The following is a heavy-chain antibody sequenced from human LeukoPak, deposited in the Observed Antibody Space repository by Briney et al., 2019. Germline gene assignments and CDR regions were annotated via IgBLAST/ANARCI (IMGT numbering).Heavy chain of an antibody. D-gene: IGHD3-16*01. CDR3: ARAEYDGAFDI. CDR1: GFTFSSYG. CDR2: ISYDGSNK. Sequence: GGSLRLSCAASGFTFSSYGMHWVRQAPGKGLEWVAVISYDGSNKYYADSVKGRFTISRDNSKNTLYLQMNSLRAEDTAVYYCARAEYDGAFDIWGQGTMVTVSS. V-gene: IGHV3-30*03. J-gene: IGHJ3*02.